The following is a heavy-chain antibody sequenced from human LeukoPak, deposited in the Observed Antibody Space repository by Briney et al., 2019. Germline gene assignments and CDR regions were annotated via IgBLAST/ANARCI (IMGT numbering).Heavy chain of an antibody. D-gene: IGHD1-26*01. V-gene: IGHV4-30-4*08. Sequence: PSETLSLTCTVSGGSISSGDYYWSWIRQPPGKGLEWIGYIYYSGSTYYNPSLKSRVTISVDTSKNQFSLKLSSVTAADTAVYYCARDLKLLRAFDTWGQGTMVTVSS. CDR3: ARDLKLLRAFDT. CDR2: IYYSGST. J-gene: IGHJ3*02. CDR1: GGSISSGDYY.